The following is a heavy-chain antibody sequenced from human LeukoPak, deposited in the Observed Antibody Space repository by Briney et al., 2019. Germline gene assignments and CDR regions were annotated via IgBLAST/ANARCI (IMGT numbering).Heavy chain of an antibody. CDR1: GFTFSSYA. CDR3: ARDTGYYGSGTQGY. CDR2: ISSSSSYI. V-gene: IGHV3-21*01. D-gene: IGHD3-10*01. J-gene: IGHJ4*02. Sequence: PGGSLRLSCAASGFTFSSYAMSWVRQAPGKGLEWVSSISSSSSYIYYADSVKGRFTISRDNAKNSLYLQMNSLRAEDTAVYYCARDTGYYGSGTQGYWGQGTLVTVSS.